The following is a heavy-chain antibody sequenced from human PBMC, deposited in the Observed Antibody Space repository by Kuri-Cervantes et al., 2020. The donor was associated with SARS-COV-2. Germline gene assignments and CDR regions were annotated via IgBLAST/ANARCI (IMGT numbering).Heavy chain of an antibody. D-gene: IGHD3-3*01. CDR3: ARGITIFGVVMDLGWFDP. V-gene: IGHV4-34*01. J-gene: IGHJ5*02. Sequence: ESLKISCAVYGGSFSGYYWSWIRQPPGKGLEWIGEINHSGSTNYNPSLKSRVTISVDTSKNQFSLKLSSVTAADTAVYYCARGITIFGVVMDLGWFDPWGQGTLVTVSS. CDR2: INHSGST. CDR1: GGSFSGYY.